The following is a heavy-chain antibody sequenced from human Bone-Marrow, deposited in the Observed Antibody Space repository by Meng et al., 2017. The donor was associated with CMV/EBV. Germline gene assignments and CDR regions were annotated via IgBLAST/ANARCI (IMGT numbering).Heavy chain of an antibody. D-gene: IGHD3-22*01. Sequence: GGSLRLSCAASGFTFSSYAMSWVRQAPGKGLEWVSAISGSGGSTYYADSVKGRFTISRDNSKNTLYLQMNSLRAEDTAVYYCARVNQSSGYYYFDYWDQGTLVTVSS. CDR2: ISGSGGST. J-gene: IGHJ4*02. V-gene: IGHV3-23*01. CDR1: GFTFSSYA. CDR3: ARVNQSSGYYYFDY.